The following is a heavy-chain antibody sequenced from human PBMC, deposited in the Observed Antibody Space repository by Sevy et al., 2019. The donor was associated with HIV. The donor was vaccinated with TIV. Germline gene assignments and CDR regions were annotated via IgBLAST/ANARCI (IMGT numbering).Heavy chain of an antibody. CDR1: GFTVSSNY. V-gene: IGHV3-53*01. Sequence: GGSLRLSCAASGFTVSSNYMSWVRQAPGKGLEWVSVIYSGGSTYYADSVKGRFTISRDNSKNTLYLQMNSLRAEDTAVYYCARDRPYYDSSGHYTVGGEKNYYYYGMDVWGQGTTVTVSS. D-gene: IGHD3-22*01. CDR2: IYSGGST. CDR3: ARDRPYYDSSGHYTVGGEKNYYYYGMDV. J-gene: IGHJ6*02.